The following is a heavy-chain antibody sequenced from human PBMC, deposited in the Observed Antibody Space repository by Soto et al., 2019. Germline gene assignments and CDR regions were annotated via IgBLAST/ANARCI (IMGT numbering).Heavy chain of an antibody. D-gene: IGHD1-1*01. V-gene: IGHV3-30*03. CDR3: QRDRLTHNGKDFHQYYYGMDV. CDR2: ISNDGSKK. Sequence: GGSLRLSCATSGFTFSSHGMHWVRQAPGKGLEWVAVISNDGSKKYYADSVKGRFTISRDNSKNTLYLQMNSLRAEDTAVYYRQRDRLTHNGKDFHQYYYGMDVWGQMNTVTVSS. J-gene: IGHJ6*02. CDR1: GFTFSSHG.